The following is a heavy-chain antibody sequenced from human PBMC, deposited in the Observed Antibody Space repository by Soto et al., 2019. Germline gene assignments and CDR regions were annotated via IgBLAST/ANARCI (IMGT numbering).Heavy chain of an antibody. CDR3: ARQGYGSGSYRAYYYYGMDV. D-gene: IGHD3-10*01. J-gene: IGHJ6*02. CDR1: GGSISSSSYY. CDR2: IYYSGST. V-gene: IGHV4-39*01. Sequence: SETLSLTCTVSGGSISSSSYYWGWIRQPPGKGLEWIGSIYYSGSTYYNPSLKSRVTISVDTSKNQFSLKLSSVTAADTAVYYCARQGYGSGSYRAYYYYGMDVWGQGTTVTVSS.